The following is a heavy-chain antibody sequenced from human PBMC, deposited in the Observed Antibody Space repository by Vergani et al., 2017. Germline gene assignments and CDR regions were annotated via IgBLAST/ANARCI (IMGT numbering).Heavy chain of an antibody. CDR1: GFTFSSYS. CDR2: ISSSSSTI. Sequence: EVQLVESGGGLVQPGGSLRLSCAASGFTFSSYSMNWVRQAPGKGLEWVSYISSSSSTIYYADSVKGRFNKARDNAKNSLYLQMNSLRAEDTAVYYCAHYGDYVFDSGYFDYWGQGTLVTVSS. J-gene: IGHJ4*02. D-gene: IGHD3-16*01. V-gene: IGHV3-48*01. CDR3: AHYGDYVFDSGYFDY.